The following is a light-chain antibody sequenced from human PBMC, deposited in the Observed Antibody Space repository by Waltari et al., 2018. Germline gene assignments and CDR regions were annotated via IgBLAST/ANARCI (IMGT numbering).Light chain of an antibody. V-gene: IGKV3-15*01. J-gene: IGKJ2*01. CDR1: ERISIN. Sequence: TQSPATLSVSLGERVTLTCRASERISINLAWYQQKPGQTPRLIIHGASKRATGVPARFAGSGSRTEFTLIISSLQSEDIAVYYCHQYNNRPPYTFGQGTKLEIK. CDR3: HQYNNRPPYT. CDR2: GAS.